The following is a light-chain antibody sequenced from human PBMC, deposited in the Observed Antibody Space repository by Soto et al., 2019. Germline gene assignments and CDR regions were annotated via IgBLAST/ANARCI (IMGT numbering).Light chain of an antibody. CDR3: QQSYSTPLT. CDR2: AAS. Sequence: DIQMTQSPSSLSASVGDRVTITCRASQSISSYVNWYQQKPGKAPKLLIYAASSLQSGVPSRFSGSGSRTDFTLTISSLQPEDFATYYCQQSYSTPLTFGGGTKVEIK. CDR1: QSISSY. V-gene: IGKV1-39*01. J-gene: IGKJ4*01.